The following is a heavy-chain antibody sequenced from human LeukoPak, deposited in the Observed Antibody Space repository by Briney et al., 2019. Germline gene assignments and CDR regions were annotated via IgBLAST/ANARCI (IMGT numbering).Heavy chain of an antibody. D-gene: IGHD3-10*01. V-gene: IGHV3-21*01. J-gene: IGHJ4*02. CDR3: ARASDGRLDY. CDR2: ISSSSSYI. CDR1: GFTFSSYS. Sequence: PGGSLRLPCAASGFTFSSYSMNWVRQAPGKGLEWVSSISSSSSYIYYADSVKGRFTISRDNAKNSLYLQMNSLRAEDTAVYYCARASDGRLDYWGQGTLVTVSS.